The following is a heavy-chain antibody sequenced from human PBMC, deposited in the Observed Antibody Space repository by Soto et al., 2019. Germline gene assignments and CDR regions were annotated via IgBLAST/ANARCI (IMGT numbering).Heavy chain of an antibody. CDR2: NNHKGST. J-gene: IGHJ4*01. V-gene: IGHV4-34*01. D-gene: IGHD1-26*01. CDR1: GGSFSGYY. CDR3: AAMLIVGATPYYFEY. Sequence: PSETLSLTCAVYGGSFSGYYWSWIRQPPGKGLERIGENNHKGSTYNNTYLKRRVTISVDTPNMQFSLILSSVTAADTAVYYCAAMLIVGATPYYFEYWDEGNLVTVSS.